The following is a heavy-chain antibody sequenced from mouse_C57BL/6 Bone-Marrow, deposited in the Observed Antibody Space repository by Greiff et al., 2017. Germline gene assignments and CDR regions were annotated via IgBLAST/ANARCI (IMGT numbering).Heavy chain of an antibody. CDR2: ISSGGSYT. D-gene: IGHD4-1*01. J-gene: IGHJ3*01. CDR1: GFTFSSYG. Sequence: EVKVVESGGDLVKPGGSLKLSCAASGFTFSSYGMSWVRQTPDKRLEWVATISSGGSYTYYPDGVKGRFTISRDNAKNTLYLQMSSLKSEDTAMYYCAREGTGKAYWGQGTLVTVSA. CDR3: AREGTGKAY. V-gene: IGHV5-6*01.